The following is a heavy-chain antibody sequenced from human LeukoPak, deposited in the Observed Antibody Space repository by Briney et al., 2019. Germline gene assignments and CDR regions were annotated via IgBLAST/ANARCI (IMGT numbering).Heavy chain of an antibody. J-gene: IGHJ4*02. V-gene: IGHV1-2*02. CDR3: ARDYGGSSGCDY. D-gene: IGHD4-23*01. CDR1: GYTFTGYY. Sequence: ASVKVSCKASGYTFTGYYMHWVRQAPGQGLEWMGWINPNSGGTNYAQKFQGRVTMTRDTSISTAYMELSRLRSDDTAVYYCARDYGGSSGCDYWGQGTLVTVSS. CDR2: INPNSGGT.